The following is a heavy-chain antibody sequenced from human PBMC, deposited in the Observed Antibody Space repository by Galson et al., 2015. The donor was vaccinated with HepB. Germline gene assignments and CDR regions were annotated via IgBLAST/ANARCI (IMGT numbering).Heavy chain of an antibody. CDR1: GGSFSGYY. J-gene: IGHJ6*02. V-gene: IGHV4-34*01. D-gene: IGHD3-10*01. Sequence: SETLSLTCAVYGGSFSGYYWSWLRQPPGRGLEWIGSIYYTATTYYDPSLKSRVTISLDTSKNQFSLRLNSVTAADTAVYYCARHVGESGSYGMDVWGQGTTVTVSS. CDR2: IYYTATT. CDR3: ARHVGESGSYGMDV.